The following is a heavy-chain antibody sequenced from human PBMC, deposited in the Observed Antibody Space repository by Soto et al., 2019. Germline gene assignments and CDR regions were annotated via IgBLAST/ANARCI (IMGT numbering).Heavy chain of an antibody. CDR1: GDTFNRYT. CDR2: IIPIFGTT. J-gene: IGHJ5*02. CDR3: ARNSDIAAPFDD. D-gene: IGHD6-13*01. Sequence: QVQLVQSGAEVKKTGSSVKVSCKTSGDTFNRYTISWVRQAPGQGLEWMGGIIPIFGTTNYAQKFQGRVTITADKSTSTAYMELRSLRSEDTAFYFCARNSDIAAPFDDWGQGTLVTVSS. V-gene: IGHV1-69*06.